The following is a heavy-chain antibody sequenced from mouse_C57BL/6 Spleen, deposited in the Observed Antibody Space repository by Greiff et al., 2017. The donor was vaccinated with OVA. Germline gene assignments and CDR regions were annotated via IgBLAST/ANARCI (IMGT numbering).Heavy chain of an antibody. J-gene: IGHJ3*01. D-gene: IGHD2-3*01. Sequence: EVKLMESGGGLVQPGGSLSLSCAASGFTFTDYYMSWVRQPPGKALEWLGFIRNKANGYTTEYSASVKGRFTISRDNSQSILYLQMNALRAEDSATYYCARSLPDGYVPFAYWGQGTLVTVSA. V-gene: IGHV7-3*01. CDR2: IRNKANGYTT. CDR1: GFTFTDYY. CDR3: ARSLPDGYVPFAY.